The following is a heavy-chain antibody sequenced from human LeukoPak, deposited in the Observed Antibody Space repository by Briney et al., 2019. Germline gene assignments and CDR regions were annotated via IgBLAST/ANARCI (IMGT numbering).Heavy chain of an antibody. Sequence: SVKVSCKASGGTFSSYAISWVRQAPGQGLEWMGRIIPIFGTANYAQKFQGRVTITTDESTSTAYMELSSLRSEDTAVYYCARSYDYVWGSYRDDAFDIWGQGTMVTVSS. V-gene: IGHV1-69*05. D-gene: IGHD3-16*02. CDR3: ARSYDYVWGSYRDDAFDI. J-gene: IGHJ3*02. CDR1: GGTFSSYA. CDR2: IIPIFGTA.